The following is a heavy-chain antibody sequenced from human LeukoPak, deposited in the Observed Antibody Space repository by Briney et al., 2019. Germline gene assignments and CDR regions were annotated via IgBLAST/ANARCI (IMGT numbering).Heavy chain of an antibody. Sequence: SETLSLTCTVPGGSISSSSYYWGWIRQPPGKGLEWIGSIYYSGSTYYNPSLKSRVTISVDTSKNQFSLKLSSVTAADTAVYYCARALPHYDFWSGYTYYFDYWGQGTLVTVSS. J-gene: IGHJ4*02. CDR3: ARALPHYDFWSGYTYYFDY. CDR2: IYYSGST. V-gene: IGHV4-39*07. CDR1: GGSISSSSYY. D-gene: IGHD3-3*01.